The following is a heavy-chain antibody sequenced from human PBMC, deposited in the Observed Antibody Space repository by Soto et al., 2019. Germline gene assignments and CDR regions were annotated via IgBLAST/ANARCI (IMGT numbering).Heavy chain of an antibody. CDR1: GGTFSSYT. D-gene: IGHD3-10*01. Sequence: QVQLVQSGAEVKKPGSSVKVSCKASGGTFSSYTISWVRQAPGQGLEWMGRIIPILGIANYAQKFQGRVTITADKTTSTAYMELSSLRSEDTAVYYFARDQDGSVGYAFDIWGQGTMVTVSS. CDR2: IIPILGIA. V-gene: IGHV1-69*08. CDR3: ARDQDGSVGYAFDI. J-gene: IGHJ3*02.